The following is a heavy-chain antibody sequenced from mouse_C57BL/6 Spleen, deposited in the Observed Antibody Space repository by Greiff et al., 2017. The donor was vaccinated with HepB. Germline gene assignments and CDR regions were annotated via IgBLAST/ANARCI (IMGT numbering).Heavy chain of an antibody. CDR3: AYSSGYPWFAY. V-gene: IGHV14-2*01. J-gene: IGHJ3*01. D-gene: IGHD3-2*02. CDR2: IDPEDGET. CDR1: GFNIKDYY. Sequence: VQLKESGAELVKPGASVKLSCTASGFNIKDYYMHWVKQRTEQGLEWIGRIDPEDGETKYAPKFQGKATITADTSSNTAYLQLSSLTSEDTAVYYCAYSSGYPWFAYWGQGTLVTVSA.